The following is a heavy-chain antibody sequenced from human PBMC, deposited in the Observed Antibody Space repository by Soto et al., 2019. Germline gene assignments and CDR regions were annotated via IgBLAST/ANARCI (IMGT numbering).Heavy chain of an antibody. CDR2: IYYRGNT. CDR3: ARLRGGCPADF. CDR1: GGSISNNNYH. Sequence: SETLSLTCSVSGGSISNNNYHWGWIRQPPGKGLEWMGSIYYRGNTYYNPSLRSRITISVDTSRNQFSLALSSVTAADTAVYFCARLRGGCPADFWGQGTLVTVSS. D-gene: IGHD3-16*01. J-gene: IGHJ4*02. V-gene: IGHV4-39*01.